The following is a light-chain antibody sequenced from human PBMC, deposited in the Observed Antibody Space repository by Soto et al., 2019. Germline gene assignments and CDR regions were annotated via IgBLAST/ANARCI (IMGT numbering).Light chain of an antibody. V-gene: IGLV2-14*03. Sequence: QSALTQPASVSGSPGQSITISCTGTSSDIGGYNFVSWYQHHPGKAPKLLIHDVSNRPSGVSSLFSGSKSGNTASLTISGLQAEDEADYYCNSYRTGSTYVFGTGTKLTVL. J-gene: IGLJ1*01. CDR2: DVS. CDR3: NSYRTGSTYV. CDR1: SSDIGGYNF.